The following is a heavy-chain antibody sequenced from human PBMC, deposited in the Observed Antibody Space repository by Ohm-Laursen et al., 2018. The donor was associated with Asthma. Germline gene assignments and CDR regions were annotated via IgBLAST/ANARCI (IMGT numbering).Heavy chain of an antibody. CDR1: GFSVSRHF. CDR2: IYPGGAT. D-gene: IGHD1-26*01. CDR3: ARIGPEWELPGREYSLIH. J-gene: IGHJ1*01. V-gene: IGHV3-53*01. Sequence: SLRLSCAASGFSVSRHFMNWIRQGPEKGLEWVSDIYPGGATFYADSVKGRFTISRDDSKNTLNLQMSSLRGDDTALYYCARIGPEWELPGREYSLIHWGQGTLVTVSS.